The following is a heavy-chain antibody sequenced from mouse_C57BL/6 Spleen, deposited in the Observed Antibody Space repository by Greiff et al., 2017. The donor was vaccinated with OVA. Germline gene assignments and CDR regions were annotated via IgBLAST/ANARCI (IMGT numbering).Heavy chain of an antibody. J-gene: IGHJ2*01. CDR2: ISSGGSYT. Sequence: EVKLMESGGDLVKPGGSLKLSCAASGFTFSSYGMSWVRQTPDKRLEWVATISSGGSYTYYPDSVKGRFTISRDNAKNTLYLQMSSLKSEDTAMYYCARGYGSKGDYYFDYWGQGTTLTVSS. D-gene: IGHD1-1*01. V-gene: IGHV5-6*01. CDR3: ARGYGSKGDYYFDY. CDR1: GFTFSSYG.